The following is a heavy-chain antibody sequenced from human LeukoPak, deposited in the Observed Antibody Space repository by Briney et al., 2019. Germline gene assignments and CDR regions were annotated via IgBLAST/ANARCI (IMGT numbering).Heavy chain of an antibody. CDR1: GFTFSSYS. Sequence: GGSLRLSCAASGFTFSSYSMSWVRQAPGKGLEWVSYISSSSSTIYYADSVKGRFTISRDNAKNSLYLQMNSLRDEDTAVYYCARTNLIVSSNRRLNYWGQGTLVTVSS. CDR2: ISSSSSTI. D-gene: IGHD3-22*01. J-gene: IGHJ4*02. V-gene: IGHV3-48*02. CDR3: ARTNLIVSSNRRLNY.